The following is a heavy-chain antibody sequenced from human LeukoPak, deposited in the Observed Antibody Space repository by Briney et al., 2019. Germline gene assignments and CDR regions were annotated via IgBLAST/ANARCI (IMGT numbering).Heavy chain of an antibody. D-gene: IGHD6-19*01. Sequence: PGGSLRLSCAASGFTFSSYAMSWVRQAPGKGLEWVSAISGSGGSTYYADSVKGRFTISRDNSKNTLYLQMNSLRAEDTAVYYCAKDQSSGWLLRIFDYWGQGTLVTVSS. CDR1: GFTFSSYA. J-gene: IGHJ4*02. V-gene: IGHV3-23*01. CDR2: ISGSGGST. CDR3: AKDQSSGWLLRIFDY.